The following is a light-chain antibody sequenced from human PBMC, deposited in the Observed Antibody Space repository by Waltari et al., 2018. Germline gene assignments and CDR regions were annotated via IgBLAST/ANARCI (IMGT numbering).Light chain of an antibody. V-gene: IGLV2-14*03. CDR1: RSDVGAYNY. CDR3: SSFTSKRTVV. J-gene: IGLJ3*02. Sequence: QSALTQPASVSGSPGQSITISCSGSRSDVGAYNYVSWYQQHPGKAPKLLIYDVSKRHSGASNRFSGSKSGNTASLTLSGLQAEDEADYYCSSFTSKRTVVFGGGTKVTVL. CDR2: DVS.